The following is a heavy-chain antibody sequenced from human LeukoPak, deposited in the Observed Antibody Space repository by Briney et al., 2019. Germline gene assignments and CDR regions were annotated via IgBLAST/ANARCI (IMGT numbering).Heavy chain of an antibody. CDR3: ARVGVGTVAGNYFDD. V-gene: IGHV3-53*04. CDR1: GFTFSSSY. D-gene: IGHD6-19*01. J-gene: IGHJ4*02. CDR2: IYGGGDI. Sequence: GGSLRLSCTASGFTFSSSYMTWVRQAPGKGLDWVSLIYGGGDIFYSDSVKGRFTISRHNSENTLYLQMNNLRAEDTAVYYCARVGVGTVAGNYFDDWGQGTLVTVSS.